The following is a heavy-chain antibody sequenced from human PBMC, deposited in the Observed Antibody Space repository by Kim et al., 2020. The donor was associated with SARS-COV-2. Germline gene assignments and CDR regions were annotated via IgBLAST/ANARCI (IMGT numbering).Heavy chain of an antibody. CDR1: GFTFSSYA. V-gene: IGHV3-30-3*01. CDR3: ARGTFSDLIAAAGTLDY. J-gene: IGHJ4*02. D-gene: IGHD6-13*01. Sequence: GGSLRLSCAASGFTFSSYAMHWVRQAPGKGLEWVAVISYDGSNKYYADSVKGRFTISRDNSKNTLYLQMNSLRAEDTAVYYCARGTFSDLIAAAGTLDYWGQGTLVTVSS. CDR2: ISYDGSNK.